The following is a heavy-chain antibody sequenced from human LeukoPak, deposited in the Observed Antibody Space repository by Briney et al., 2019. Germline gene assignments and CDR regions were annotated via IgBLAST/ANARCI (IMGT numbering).Heavy chain of an antibody. CDR2: IYNDGRT. D-gene: IGHD3-22*01. J-gene: IGHJ3*02. CDR3: ARGLFLSGYLDAFDI. CDR1: GFSFSSYG. V-gene: IGHV3-NL1*01. Sequence: GGSLRLSCAASGFSFSSYGMHWVRQAPGKGLEWVSLIYNDGRTYYADSVKGRCTISRDNLKNVLYLQMNSLKVEDTALYYCARGLFLSGYLDAFDIWGQGTVVTVSS.